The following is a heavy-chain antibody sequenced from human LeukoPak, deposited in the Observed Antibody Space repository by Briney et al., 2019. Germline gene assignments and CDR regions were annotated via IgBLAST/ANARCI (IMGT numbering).Heavy chain of an antibody. D-gene: IGHD5-18*01. CDR2: ISGSGGST. CDR3: AKTQIQLWYYYYYMDV. V-gene: IGHV3-23*01. Sequence: PGGSLRLSGAASGFTFSSYGMSWVRQAPGKWLEWVSAISGSGGSTYYADSVKGRFTISRDNSKNTLYLQMNSLRAEDTAVYYCAKTQIQLWYYYYYMDVWGKGTTVTISS. CDR1: GFTFSSYG. J-gene: IGHJ6*03.